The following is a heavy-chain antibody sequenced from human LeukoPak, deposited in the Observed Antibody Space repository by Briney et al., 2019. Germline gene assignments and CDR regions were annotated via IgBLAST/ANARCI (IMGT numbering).Heavy chain of an antibody. CDR3: ARKLRLGGNWFDP. Sequence: VRVSSKTSGGTFTIYAITCGREAPGQGLECVGKIIAIAVTTNYAQKFQGRVTFTAEESTSTSYIELSSLRSEDTALYYCARKLRLGGNWFDPWGQGNLVTVSS. J-gene: IGHJ5*02. CDR2: IIAIAVTT. V-gene: IGHV1-69*11. D-gene: IGHD1-26*01. CDR1: GGTFTIYA.